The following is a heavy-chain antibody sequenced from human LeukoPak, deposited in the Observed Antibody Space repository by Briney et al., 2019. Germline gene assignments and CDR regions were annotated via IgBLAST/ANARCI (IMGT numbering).Heavy chain of an antibody. CDR3: AKGGSTSSREGKHVRFLEWLSSWYFDY. D-gene: IGHD3-3*01. CDR1: GFTFSSYA. V-gene: IGHV3-23*01. J-gene: IGHJ4*02. Sequence: GGSLRLSCAASGFTFSSYAMSWVRQAPGKGLEWVSAISGSGGSEYYADSVKGRFTISRDNSKNTLYLQMNSLRAEDTAVYYCAKGGSTSSREGKHVRFLEWLSSWYFDYWGQGTLVTVSS. CDR2: ISGSGGSE.